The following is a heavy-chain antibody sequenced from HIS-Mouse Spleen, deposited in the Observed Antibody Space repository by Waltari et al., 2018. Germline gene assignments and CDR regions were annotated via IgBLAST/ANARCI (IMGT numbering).Heavy chain of an antibody. CDR1: GFTVSSNY. Sequence: EVQLVESGGGLIQPGGSLRLSCAASGFTVSSNYMSWVRQAPGKGLEGVSVIYSGGKTYYADSVKGRFTISRDNSKNTLYLQMNSLRAEDTAVYYCARGGLAAAGWYFDLWGRGTLVTVSS. CDR3: ARGGLAAAGWYFDL. V-gene: IGHV3-53*01. J-gene: IGHJ2*01. CDR2: IYSGGKT. D-gene: IGHD6-13*01.